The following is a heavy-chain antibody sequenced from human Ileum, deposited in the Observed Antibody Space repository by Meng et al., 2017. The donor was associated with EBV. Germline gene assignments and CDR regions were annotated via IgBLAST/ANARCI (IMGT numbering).Heavy chain of an antibody. J-gene: IGHJ4*02. D-gene: IGHD6-19*01. CDR1: GGSVSSGGNY. CDR3: ARDGYSSGSD. CDR2: IYNSGST. Sequence: QVQLQELGQGLVKPSETPSLTCRVSGGSVSSGGNYWSWIRQPPGKGLEWIGYIYNSGSTNYNPSLKSRVTISVDTSKNQFSLKLSSVTAADTAVYYCARDGYSSGSDWGQGTLVTVSS. V-gene: IGHV4-61*08.